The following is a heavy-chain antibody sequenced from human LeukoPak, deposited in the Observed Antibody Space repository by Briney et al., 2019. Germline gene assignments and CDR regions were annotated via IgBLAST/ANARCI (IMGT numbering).Heavy chain of an antibody. D-gene: IGHD3-10*01. CDR3: ARGGLAPGGGGTFDF. V-gene: IGHV4-38-2*02. J-gene: IGHJ4*02. CDR2: FGQGGST. CDR1: GYSLCGGSS. Sequence: PETLSLTCTVSGYSLCGGSSWGWFRQSPGRGLEWFGSFGQGGSTYYTPSLKSRVTISVDTSTNPFSLSLSSVSAANTAIEYCARGGLAPGGGGTFDFWGQGTLVSVPT.